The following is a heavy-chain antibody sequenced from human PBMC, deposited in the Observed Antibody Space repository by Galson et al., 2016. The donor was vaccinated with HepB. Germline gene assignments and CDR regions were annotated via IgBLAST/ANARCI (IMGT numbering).Heavy chain of an antibody. CDR3: TDGGGIAAAARGLNH. Sequence: SLRLSCAASGFTFSVSSIHWVRQASRGGLEWVGRIRSKTDNYATTYAESVKGRFTISRDDSKNTAYLQMNSLKIEDTAVYYCTDGGGIAAAARGLNHWGQGTLVTVSS. J-gene: IGHJ5*02. CDR2: IRSKTDNYAT. V-gene: IGHV3-73*01. D-gene: IGHD6-13*01. CDR1: GFTFSVSS.